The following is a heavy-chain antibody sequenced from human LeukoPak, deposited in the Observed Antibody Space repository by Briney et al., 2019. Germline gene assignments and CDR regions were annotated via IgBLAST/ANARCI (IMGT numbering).Heavy chain of an antibody. J-gene: IGHJ4*02. CDR3: AAQSWGGEGVDY. V-gene: IGHV1-69*04. CDR1: GGTFSSYA. Sequence: GSSVKVSCKASGGTFSSYAISWVRQAPGQGLEWMGRIIPILGIANYAQKFQGRVTITADKYTSTAYMELSSLRSEDTAVYYCAAQSWGGEGVDYWGQGNLVTVSS. D-gene: IGHD3-16*01. CDR2: IIPILGIA.